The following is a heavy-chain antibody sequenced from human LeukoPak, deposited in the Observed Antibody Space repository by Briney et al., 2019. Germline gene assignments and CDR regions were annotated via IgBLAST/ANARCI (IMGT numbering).Heavy chain of an antibody. V-gene: IGHV3-33*06. CDR3: AKAIRNLGWYFDL. D-gene: IGHD3-3*01. CDR1: GFTFSSYG. Sequence: GGSLRLSCAASGFTFSSYGMHWVRQAPGKGLEWVAVIWYDGSNKYYADSVKGRFTISRDNSKNTLYLQMNSLRAGDTAVYYCAKAIRNLGWYFDLWGRGTLVTVSS. J-gene: IGHJ2*01. CDR2: IWYDGSNK.